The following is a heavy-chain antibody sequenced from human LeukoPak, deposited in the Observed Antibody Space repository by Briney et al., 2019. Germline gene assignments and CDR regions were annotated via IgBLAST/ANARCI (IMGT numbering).Heavy chain of an antibody. CDR1: VGTFISYA. Sequence: AVKVSGKASVGTFISYASSWVGQAPGQGLEWIGGIIPIFGTANYAQKFQGRVTITADKSTSTAYMELSSLRSEDTAAYYCARDRRPHLYYYYYMDVWGKGTTVTVSS. CDR2: IIPIFGTA. J-gene: IGHJ6*03. CDR3: ARDRRPHLYYYYYMDV. V-gene: IGHV1-69*06. D-gene: IGHD1-14*01.